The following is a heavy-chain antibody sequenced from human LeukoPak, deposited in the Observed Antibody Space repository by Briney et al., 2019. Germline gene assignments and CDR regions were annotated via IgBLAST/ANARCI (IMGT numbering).Heavy chain of an antibody. CDR1: GFTFSTYT. D-gene: IGHD3-10*01. V-gene: IGHV3-23*01. Sequence: QSGGSLRLSCAASGFTFSTYTMAWVRQAPGGGLEWVSGIRDNGGRTYYADSVKGRFAISRDDSKSTLYLQMNSLRGEDTAVYYCAKDFGRNLGGPGYWGRGTLVIVSS. CDR3: AKDFGRNLGGPGY. J-gene: IGHJ4*02. CDR2: IRDNGGRT.